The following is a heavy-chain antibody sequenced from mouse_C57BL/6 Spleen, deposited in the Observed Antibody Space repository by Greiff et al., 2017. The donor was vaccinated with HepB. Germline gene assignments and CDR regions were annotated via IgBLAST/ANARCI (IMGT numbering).Heavy chain of an antibody. J-gene: IGHJ3*01. V-gene: IGHV1-50*01. CDR2: IDPSDSYT. CDR3: ARKGDYDGFAY. CDR1: GYTFTSYW. Sequence: VQVVESGAELVKPGASVKLSCKASGYTFTSYWMQWVKQRPGQGLEWIGEIDPSDSYTNYNQKFKGKATLTVDTSSSTAYMQLSSLTSEDSAVYYCARKGDYDGFAYWGQGTLVTVSA. D-gene: IGHD2-4*01.